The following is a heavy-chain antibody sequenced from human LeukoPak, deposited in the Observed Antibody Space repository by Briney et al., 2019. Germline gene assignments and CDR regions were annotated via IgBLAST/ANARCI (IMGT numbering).Heavy chain of an antibody. Sequence: PGGSLRLSCAASGFTFDDYAVHWVRQAPGKGLEWVSGISWNSGNIGYADSVKGRFTISRDNANNSLYLQMNSTRAEPTTLYYMSKLGGGANCSGWGFGYWGQGTLVTVSS. CDR2: ISWNSGNI. CDR1: GFTFDDYA. J-gene: IGHJ4*02. D-gene: IGHD6-19*01. V-gene: IGHV3-9*01. CDR3: SKLGGGANCSGWGFGY.